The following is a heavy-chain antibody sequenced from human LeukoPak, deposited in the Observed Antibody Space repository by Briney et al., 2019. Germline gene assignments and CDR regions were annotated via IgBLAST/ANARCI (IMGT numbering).Heavy chain of an antibody. Sequence: PGRSLRLSCTASVFTFCDYAISGGPQAPRKGRGRGVFIIIKADGATTEYAASVKGRFTTSRDDSNSIASLQMKRLQTDDTAVYYCPRTILGYYSDSSGSWFDYWGQGTLVT. CDR2: IIIKADGATT. V-gene: IGHV3-49*04. CDR1: VFTFCDYA. D-gene: IGHD3-22*01. J-gene: IGHJ4*02. CDR3: PRTILGYYSDSSGSWFDY.